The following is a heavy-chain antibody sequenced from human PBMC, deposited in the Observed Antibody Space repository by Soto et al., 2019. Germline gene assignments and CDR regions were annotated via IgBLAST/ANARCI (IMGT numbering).Heavy chain of an antibody. CDR3: ARSVGGCCSGGSCYGGDTLGAFDI. J-gene: IGHJ3*02. Sequence: ASVKVSCKASGYTFTSYGISWVRQAPGQGLEWMGWISAYNGNTNYAQKLQGRVTMTTDTSTSTAYMELRSLRSDDTAVYYCARSVGGCCSGGSCYGGDTLGAFDIWGQGTMVTVSS. CDR2: ISAYNGNT. V-gene: IGHV1-18*01. D-gene: IGHD2-15*01. CDR1: GYTFTSYG.